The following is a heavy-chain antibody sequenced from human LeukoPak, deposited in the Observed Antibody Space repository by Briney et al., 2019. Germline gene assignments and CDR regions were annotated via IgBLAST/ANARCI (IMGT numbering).Heavy chain of an antibody. V-gene: IGHV3-48*03. Sequence: GGSLRLSCATSGFTFSWYEMNWVRQAPGKGLEWVSYISSSGSTIYYADSVKGRFTISRDNAKNSLYLQMNSLRAEDTAVYYCARSTYDISCGYYFDYWGQGTLVTVSS. CDR2: ISSSGSTI. CDR1: GFTFSWYE. CDR3: ARSTYDISCGYYFDY. D-gene: IGHD3-3*01. J-gene: IGHJ4*02.